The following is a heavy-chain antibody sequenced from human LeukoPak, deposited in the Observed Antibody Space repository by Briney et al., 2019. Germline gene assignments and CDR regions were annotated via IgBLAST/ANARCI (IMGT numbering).Heavy chain of an antibody. CDR2: ISYDGSNK. D-gene: IGHD1-26*01. CDR3: AGDGSGSYHFDY. Sequence: RGGSLRLSCAASGFTFSSYAMHWVRQAPGKGLEWVAVISYDGSNKYYADSVKGRFTISRDNSKNTLYLQMNSLRAEDTAVYYCAGDGSGSYHFDYWGQGTLVTVSS. J-gene: IGHJ4*02. V-gene: IGHV3-30-3*01. CDR1: GFTFSSYA.